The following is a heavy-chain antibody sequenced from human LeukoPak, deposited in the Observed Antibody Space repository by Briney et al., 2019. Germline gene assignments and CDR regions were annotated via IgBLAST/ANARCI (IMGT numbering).Heavy chain of an antibody. CDR2: ISGSSNTI. Sequence: PGGSLRLSCAASGFTFSVYGMNWVRQAPGKGLEWVSYISGSSNTISYADSVKGRFTISRDNAKNSLYLQMNSLRAEDTALYYCARDYGSSWPFDAFDIWGQGTMVTVSS. V-gene: IGHV3-48*01. J-gene: IGHJ3*02. CDR3: ARDYGSSWPFDAFDI. D-gene: IGHD6-13*01. CDR1: GFTFSVYG.